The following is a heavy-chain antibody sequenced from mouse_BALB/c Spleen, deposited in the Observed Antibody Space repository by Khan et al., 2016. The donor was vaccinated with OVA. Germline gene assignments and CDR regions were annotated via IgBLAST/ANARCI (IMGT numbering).Heavy chain of an antibody. J-gene: IGHJ4*01. Sequence: EVQRVESGGDLVKPGGSLKLSCAASGFTFSSYGMSWVRQTPDKRLEWVAAISSGGSYTYYPDSLKGRFTISRDNAKNTLYLQMSSLKSEDTAMYYCARQPGYYEGSAMDYWCQGPSVTVSS. CDR2: ISSGGSYT. CDR3: ARQPGYYEGSAMDY. CDR1: GFTFSSYG. V-gene: IGHV5-6*01. D-gene: IGHD2-3*01.